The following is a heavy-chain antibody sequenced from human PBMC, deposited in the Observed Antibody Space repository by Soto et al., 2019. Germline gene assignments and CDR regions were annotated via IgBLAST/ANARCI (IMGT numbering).Heavy chain of an antibody. J-gene: IGHJ4*02. V-gene: IGHV4-34*01. D-gene: IGHD6-13*01. Sequence: QVQLQQWGAGLLKPSETLSLTCAAYGGSFRGYYWSWIRQPPGKGLEWIGEINHSGSTNYNPSLKSRVTISVDTSKNQFSLKLSSVTAADTAVYYCARGRVAAAAIPYYFDYWGQGTLVTVSS. CDR1: GGSFRGYY. CDR2: INHSGST. CDR3: ARGRVAAAAIPYYFDY.